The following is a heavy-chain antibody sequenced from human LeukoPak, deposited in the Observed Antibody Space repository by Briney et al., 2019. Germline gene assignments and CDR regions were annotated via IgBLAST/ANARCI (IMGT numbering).Heavy chain of an antibody. Sequence: PETLSLTCTVSGGSISSSTYYWGWIRRPPGKGLEWIGSIYYSGSTSYNPSLKRRVTISVDTSKNQFSLKLRSVTAAHTAVYYCARQGGTYSQFDYWGQGTLVTVSS. CDR2: IYYSGST. V-gene: IGHV4-39*01. CDR1: GGSISSSTYY. J-gene: IGHJ4*02. D-gene: IGHD1-26*01. CDR3: ARQGGTYSQFDY.